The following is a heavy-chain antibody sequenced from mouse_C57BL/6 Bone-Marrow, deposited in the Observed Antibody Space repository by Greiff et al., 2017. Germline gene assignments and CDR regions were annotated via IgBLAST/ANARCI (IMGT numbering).Heavy chain of an antibody. CDR1: GYTFTDYY. V-gene: IGHV1-76*01. D-gene: IGHD1-1*01. Sequence: VQLQQSGAELVRPGASVKLSCKASGYTFTDYYINWVKQRPGQGLEWIARIYPGSGNTYYNEKFKGKATLTAEKSSSPAYMQLSSLTSEDSAVYFCARERFITTVVASFDYWGQGTTLTVSS. CDR2: IYPGSGNT. J-gene: IGHJ2*01. CDR3: ARERFITTVVASFDY.